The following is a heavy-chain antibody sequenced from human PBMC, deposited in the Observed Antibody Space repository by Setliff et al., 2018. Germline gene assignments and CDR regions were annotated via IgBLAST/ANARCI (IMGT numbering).Heavy chain of an antibody. CDR1: GGSISTDHYY. Sequence: SETLSLTCTASGGSISTDHYYWGWIRQPPGKGLEWIGSIDYTGNTWHNPSLKSRVTISVDTSKNQFSLNLSSVTAMYYCAASGNYFPFDYWGQGTLVTVSS. D-gene: IGHD3-22*01. CDR3: NYFPFDY. V-gene: IGHV4-39*01. CDR2: IDYTGNT. J-gene: IGHJ4*02.